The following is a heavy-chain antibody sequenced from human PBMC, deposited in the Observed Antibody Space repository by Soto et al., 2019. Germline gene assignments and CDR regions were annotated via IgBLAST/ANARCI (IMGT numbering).Heavy chain of an antibody. CDR1: GGSFSGYY. CDR3: TIVPMMYYGAGTYGYFDS. D-gene: IGHD3-10*01. V-gene: IGHV4-34*01. Sequence: QVQLQQWGAGLLKPSETPSLTCAVHGGSFSGYYWSWIRQPPGKALEWVGEINHGGSTNYNPSLKSRVTISLDTSKNQFSLNLTSVTAADTAFYYCTIVPMMYYGAGTYGYFDSWGQGTLVTVSS. J-gene: IGHJ4*02. CDR2: INHGGST.